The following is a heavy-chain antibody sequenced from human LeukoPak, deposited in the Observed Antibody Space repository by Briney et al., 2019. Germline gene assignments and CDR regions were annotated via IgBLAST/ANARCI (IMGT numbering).Heavy chain of an antibody. CDR1: GYTFTDYY. D-gene: IGHD3-10*01. CDR2: INPNSGGT. Sequence: GASVKVSCKASGYTFTDYYMHWVRQAPGQGLEWMGRINPNSGGTNYAQKFQGRVTMTRDTSISTAYMELSRLRSDDTAVYYCAGSSVVRLVNYFDYWGQGTLVTVSS. CDR3: AGSSVVRLVNYFDY. J-gene: IGHJ4*02. V-gene: IGHV1-2*06.